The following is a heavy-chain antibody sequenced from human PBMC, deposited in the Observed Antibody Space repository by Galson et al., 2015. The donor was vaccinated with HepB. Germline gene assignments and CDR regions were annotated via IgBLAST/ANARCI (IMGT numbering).Heavy chain of an antibody. J-gene: IGHJ4*02. Sequence: SLRLSCAASGFTFSSYGMHWVRQAPGKGLEWVAVIWYDGSNNYYADSVKGRFTISRDNSKNTLYLQMNSLRAEDTAVYYCAKDGTNGMGYSSGWYFLDAPSLDYWGQGTLVTVSS. CDR2: IWYDGSNN. V-gene: IGHV3-33*06. CDR3: AKDGTNGMGYSSGWYFLDAPSLDY. CDR1: GFTFSSYG. D-gene: IGHD6-19*01.